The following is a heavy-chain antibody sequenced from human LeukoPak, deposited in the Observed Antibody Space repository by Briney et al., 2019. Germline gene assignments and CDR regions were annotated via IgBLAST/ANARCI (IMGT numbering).Heavy chain of an antibody. Sequence: GASVKVSCKASGYTFTSYYMHWARQAPGQGLEWMGIINPSGGSTRYAQKFQGRVTMTRDTSTSTVYMEVSSLRSEDSAVYYCARGSTAPFDYWGQGTLVTVSS. CDR1: GYTFTSYY. D-gene: IGHD6-6*01. CDR3: ARGSTAPFDY. J-gene: IGHJ4*02. CDR2: INPSGGST. V-gene: IGHV1-46*01.